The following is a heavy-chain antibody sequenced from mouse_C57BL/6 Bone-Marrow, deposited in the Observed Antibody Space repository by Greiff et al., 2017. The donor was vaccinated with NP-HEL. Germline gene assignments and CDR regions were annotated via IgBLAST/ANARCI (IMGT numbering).Heavy chain of an antibody. V-gene: IGHV14-4*01. CDR1: GFHIKDDY. J-gene: IGHJ3*01. CDR3: TPFYYYGSSQFAY. D-gene: IGHD1-1*01. Sequence: EVQLQQSGAELVRPGASVKLSCTASGFHIKDDYMHWVKQRPEQGLEWIGWIDPENGDTAYASKFQGKATITADTSSNTAYLQLSSLTSEDTAVYYCTPFYYYGSSQFAYWGQGTLVTVSA. CDR2: IDPENGDT.